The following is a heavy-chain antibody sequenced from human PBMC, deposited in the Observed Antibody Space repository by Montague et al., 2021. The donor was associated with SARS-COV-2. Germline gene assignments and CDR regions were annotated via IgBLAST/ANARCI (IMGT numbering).Heavy chain of an antibody. CDR2: INHGGTT. V-gene: IGHV4-34*01. J-gene: IGHJ4*02. CDR3: ARWDPQTLTLIGLRGKSASDY. Sequence: SETLSLTCAVYGGSFSGYYWTWIRQSPGKGLEWIAEINHGGTTNYNFNPSLRSRVTISVGTSKSQFSLELSSVTAADTGVYYCARWDPQTLTLIGLRGKSASDYWGQGTLVTVSS. CDR1: GGSFSGYY. D-gene: IGHD4-23*01.